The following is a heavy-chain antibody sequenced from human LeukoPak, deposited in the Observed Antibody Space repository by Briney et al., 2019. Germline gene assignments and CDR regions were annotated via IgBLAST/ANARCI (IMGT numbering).Heavy chain of an antibody. CDR2: IYHSGDT. CDR1: GDSISSFY. J-gene: IGHJ3*01. CDR3: ARHRGVSYYDAFDV. Sequence: PSETLSLTCSVSGDSISSFYWSWIRQPPGKGLERIGYIYHSGDTNYNPSLKSRVTISLDTSKNQFSLNLYSVTAADTAVYFCARHRGVSYYDAFDVWGQGTVVTVSS. V-gene: IGHV4-59*08. D-gene: IGHD1-26*01.